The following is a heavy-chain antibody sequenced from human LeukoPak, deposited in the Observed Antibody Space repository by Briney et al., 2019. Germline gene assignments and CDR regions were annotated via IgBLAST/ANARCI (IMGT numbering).Heavy chain of an antibody. D-gene: IGHD3-22*01. V-gene: IGHV1-2*02. Sequence: ASVKASCKASGYTFTGYYMHWVRQAPGQGLEWMGWINPNSGGTNYAQKFQGRVTMTRDTSISTAYMELSRLRSDDTAVYYCARGTYYYDSSGSLIIDYWGQGTLVTVSS. CDR1: GYTFTGYY. CDR3: ARGTYYYDSSGSLIIDY. CDR2: INPNSGGT. J-gene: IGHJ4*02.